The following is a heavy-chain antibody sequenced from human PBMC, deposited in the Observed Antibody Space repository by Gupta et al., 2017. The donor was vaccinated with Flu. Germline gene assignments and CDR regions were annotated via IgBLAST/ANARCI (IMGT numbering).Heavy chain of an antibody. Sequence: DYYRHWVRQVPGQGLEWMGRINPDSGDTDFAQKFQGRVTMTSDTSISTAYMELNRLTSEDTAVYYCARADCKSGVCYSAKHWGQGTLVTVSS. V-gene: IGHV1-2*06. CDR3: ARADCKSGVCYSAKH. D-gene: IGHD2-15*01. J-gene: IGHJ1*01. CDR2: INPDSGDT. CDR1: DYY.